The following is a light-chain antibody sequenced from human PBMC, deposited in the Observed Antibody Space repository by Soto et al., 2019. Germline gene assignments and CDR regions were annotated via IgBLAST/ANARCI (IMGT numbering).Light chain of an antibody. J-gene: IGKJ1*01. Sequence: DIQMTHSPSTLSGSVGDRVTITCRASQTISSWLAWYQQKPGKAPKLLIYDASSLESGVPSRFSGSGSGTEFTLTISSLQPDDFATYYCQQYNSYWGTFGQGTKVDIK. V-gene: IGKV1-5*01. CDR1: QTISSW. CDR3: QQYNSYWGT. CDR2: DAS.